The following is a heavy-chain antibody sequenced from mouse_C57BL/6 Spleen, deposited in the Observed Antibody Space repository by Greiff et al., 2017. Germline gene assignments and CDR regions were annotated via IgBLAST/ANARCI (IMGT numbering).Heavy chain of an antibody. V-gene: IGHV1-72*01. Sequence: QVQLKQPGAELVKPGASVKLSCKASGYTFTSYWMHWVKQRPGRGLEWIGRIDPNSGGTKYNEKFKSKATLTVDKPSSTAYMQLSSLTSEDSAVYYCARTGSSYPFAYWGQGTLVTVSA. CDR2: IDPNSGGT. D-gene: IGHD1-1*01. CDR1: GYTFTSYW. CDR3: ARTGSSYPFAY. J-gene: IGHJ3*01.